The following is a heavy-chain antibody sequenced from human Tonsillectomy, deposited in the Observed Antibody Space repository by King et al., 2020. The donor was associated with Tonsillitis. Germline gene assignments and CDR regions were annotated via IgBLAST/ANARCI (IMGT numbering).Heavy chain of an antibody. CDR1: GFTFSSYG. J-gene: IGHJ3*02. CDR2: ISYDGSNK. Sequence: QVQLVESGGGVVQPGRSLRLSCAASGFTFSSYGMHWVRQAPDKGLEWVAVISYDGSNKYYADSVKGRFTISRDNSKNTLYLQMNSLRAEDTAVYYCAKSRDTAMVTFAFDIWGQGTMVTVSS. V-gene: IGHV3-30*18. CDR3: AKSRDTAMVTFAFDI. D-gene: IGHD5-18*01.